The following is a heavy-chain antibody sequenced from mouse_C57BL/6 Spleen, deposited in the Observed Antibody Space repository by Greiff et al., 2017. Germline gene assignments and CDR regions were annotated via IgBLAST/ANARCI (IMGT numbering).Heavy chain of an antibody. CDR3: ARDTTVPHWYFDV. CDR1: GYSITSGYY. Sequence: EVKLVESGPGLVKPSQSLSLTCSVTGYSITSGYYWYWIRQFPGNKLELMGYISYDGSNNYNPSLKNLISITRDPSKNQFFLQLNSVTTEDTATYYCARDTTVPHWYFDVWGTGTTVTVSS. CDR2: ISYDGSN. D-gene: IGHD1-1*01. V-gene: IGHV3-6*01. J-gene: IGHJ1*03.